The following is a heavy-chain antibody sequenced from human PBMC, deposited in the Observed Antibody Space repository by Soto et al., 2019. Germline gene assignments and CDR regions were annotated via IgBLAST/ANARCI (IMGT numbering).Heavy chain of an antibody. V-gene: IGHV4-34*01. CDR1: GGSFSGYY. CDR3: ARGPVGYCSSTSCYFSRNYYYYYMDV. CDR2: INHSGST. J-gene: IGHJ6*03. Sequence: SETLSLTCAVYGGSFSGYYWSWIRQPPGKGLEWIGEINHSGSTNYNPSRKSRVTKSVDTSKNQFSLKLSSVTAADTAVYYCARGPVGYCSSTSCYFSRNYYYYYMDVWGKGTTVTVSS. D-gene: IGHD2-2*01.